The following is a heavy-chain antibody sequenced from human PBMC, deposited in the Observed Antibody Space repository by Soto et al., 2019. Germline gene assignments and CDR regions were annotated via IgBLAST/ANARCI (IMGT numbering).Heavy chain of an antibody. D-gene: IGHD3-10*01. CDR3: ATPRRGGEYFQH. Sequence: QVQLVQSGAEVKKPGSSVKVSCKASGGTFSSYTISWVRQAPGQGLEWMGRIIPILGIANYAQKLQGRVTITADKSTSTAYMELSSLSSEDTAVYYCATPRRGGEYFQHWGQGTMVTVSS. J-gene: IGHJ1*01. CDR2: IIPILGIA. V-gene: IGHV1-69*02. CDR1: GGTFSSYT.